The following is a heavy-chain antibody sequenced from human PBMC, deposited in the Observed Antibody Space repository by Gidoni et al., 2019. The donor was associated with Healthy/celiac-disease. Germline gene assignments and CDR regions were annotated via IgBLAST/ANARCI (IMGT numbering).Heavy chain of an antibody. CDR1: GFIFTSSA. Sequence: QMQLVQSGPEVKKPGTSVKVSCKASGFIFTSSAVQWVRQARGQRLEWIGWIVVGSGNTNYAQKFQERVTITRDMSTSTAYMELSSLRSEDTAVYYCAARQRDGYNYVSDYWGQGTLVTVSS. V-gene: IGHV1-58*01. CDR2: IVVGSGNT. J-gene: IGHJ4*02. D-gene: IGHD5-12*01. CDR3: AARQRDGYNYVSDY.